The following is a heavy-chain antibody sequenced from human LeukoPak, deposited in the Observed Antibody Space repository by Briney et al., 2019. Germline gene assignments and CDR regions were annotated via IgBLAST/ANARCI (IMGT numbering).Heavy chain of an antibody. Sequence: SETLSLTCTISGGSISSSRYYWGWIRQPPGKGLEWIGNIYFSGSTYYNPSLKSRVTISVDTSKNQFSLKLSSVTAADTAVYYCASQDGGNGWYYFDYWGQGTLVTVFS. CDR2: IYFSGST. J-gene: IGHJ4*02. CDR3: ASQDGGNGWYYFDY. D-gene: IGHD6-19*01. CDR1: GGSISSSRYY. V-gene: IGHV4-39*01.